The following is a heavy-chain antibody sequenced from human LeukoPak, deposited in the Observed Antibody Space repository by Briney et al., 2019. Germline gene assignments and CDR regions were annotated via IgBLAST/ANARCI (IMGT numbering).Heavy chain of an antibody. J-gene: IGHJ4*02. D-gene: IGHD4-17*01. CDR1: GFTFSSYW. CDR2: INSDGSST. Sequence: GGSLRLSCAASGFTFSSYWMHWVRQAPGKGLVWVSRINSDGSSTNYADSVKGRFTISRDNAKNTLYLQVDSLRAEDTAVYYCARALTTSTTVTTGYWGQGILVTVSS. CDR3: ARALTTSTTVTTGY. V-gene: IGHV3-74*01.